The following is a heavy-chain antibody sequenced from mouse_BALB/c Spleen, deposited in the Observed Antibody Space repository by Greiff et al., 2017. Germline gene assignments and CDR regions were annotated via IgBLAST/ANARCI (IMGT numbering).Heavy chain of an antibody. J-gene: IGHJ1*01. Sequence: EVKLMESGGGLVQPGGSLKLSCAASGFTFSSYTMSWVRQTPEKRLEWVAYISNGGGSTYYPDTVKGRFTITRDNAKNTLYLQMSSLKSEDTAMYYCARPIITTVGPGVWGAGTTVTVSS. V-gene: IGHV5-12-2*01. CDR1: GFTFSSYT. CDR3: ARPIITTVGPGV. D-gene: IGHD1-1*01. CDR2: ISNGGGST.